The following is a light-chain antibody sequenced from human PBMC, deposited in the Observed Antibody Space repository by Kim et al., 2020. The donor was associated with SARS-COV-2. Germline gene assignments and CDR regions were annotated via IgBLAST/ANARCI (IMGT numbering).Light chain of an antibody. J-gene: IGKJ1*01. V-gene: IGKV1-5*01. CDR2: DAS. CDR3: QQYNNLWT. CDR1: QSVNSW. Sequence: DIQMTQSPSTLSASVGDRVTITCRASQSVNSWLAWYQQKPGKAPKLLIYDASSLESGVPSRFSGSGSGTEFTLTISSLQPEDFATYYCQQYNNLWTFGQGTKVDIK.